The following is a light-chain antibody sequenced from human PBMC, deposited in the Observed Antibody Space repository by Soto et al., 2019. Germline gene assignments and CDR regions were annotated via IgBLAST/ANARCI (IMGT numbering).Light chain of an antibody. Sequence: DIVMTQSPDSLAVSVGERATINCKSSQSVLYSANNMNYLAWYQQKPGQPPKLLIYWASTRESGVPDRFSGSGSGTDCTLTINSLQAEDVAVYYGQQYSSTPQTFGQGTKVEIK. CDR3: QQYSSTPQT. J-gene: IGKJ1*01. V-gene: IGKV4-1*01. CDR2: WAS. CDR1: QSVLYSANNMNY.